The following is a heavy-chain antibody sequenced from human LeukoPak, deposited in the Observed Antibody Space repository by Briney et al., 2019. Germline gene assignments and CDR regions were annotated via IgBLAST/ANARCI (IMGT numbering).Heavy chain of an antibody. V-gene: IGHV4-39*01. J-gene: IGHJ5*02. CDR3: ARRSVLRFLEWLPWFDP. D-gene: IGHD3-3*01. CDR1: GGSISSSSYY. CDR2: IYYSGST. Sequence: SETLSLTCTVSGGSISSSSYYWGWIRQPPGKGLEWIGGIYYSGSTYYNPSLKSRVTISVDTSKNQFSLKLSSVTAADTAVYYCARRSVLRFLEWLPWFDPWGQGTLVTVSS.